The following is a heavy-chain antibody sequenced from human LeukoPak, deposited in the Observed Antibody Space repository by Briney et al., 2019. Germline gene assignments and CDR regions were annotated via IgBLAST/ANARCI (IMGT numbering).Heavy chain of an antibody. CDR1: GYTFTGYY. V-gene: IGHV1-69*02. Sequence: SVKVSCKASGYTFTGYYMHWVRQAPGQGLEWMGRIIPILGIANYAQKFQGRVTITADKSTSTAYMELSSLRSEDTAVYYCAAGSCTNGVCPHDYWGQGTLVTVSS. CDR2: IIPILGIA. CDR3: AAGSCTNGVCPHDY. J-gene: IGHJ4*02. D-gene: IGHD2-8*01.